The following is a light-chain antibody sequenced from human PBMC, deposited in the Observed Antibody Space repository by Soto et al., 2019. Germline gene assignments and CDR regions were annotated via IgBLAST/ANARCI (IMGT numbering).Light chain of an antibody. V-gene: IGLV2-11*01. CDR2: DVS. Sequence: QSALTQPRSVSGSPGQSVTISCTGNSSDVGGYNYVSWYQQHPGKAPKLMICDVSKRPSGVPDRFSGSKSGNTASLTISGLQAEDEADYYCCSYAGGPYVFGTGTKLTVL. CDR3: CSYAGGPYV. CDR1: SSDVGGYNY. J-gene: IGLJ1*01.